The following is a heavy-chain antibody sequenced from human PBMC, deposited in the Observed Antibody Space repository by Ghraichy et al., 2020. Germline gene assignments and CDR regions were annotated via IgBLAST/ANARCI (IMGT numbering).Heavy chain of an antibody. V-gene: IGHV3-49*03. Sequence: GGSLRLSCTASGFTFGDYAMSWFRQAPGKGLEWVGFIRSKAYGGTTEYAASVKGRFTISRDDSKSIAYLQMNSLKTEDTAVYYCTRDRGRSIVGRDYWGQGTLVTVSS. CDR3: TRDRGRSIVGRDY. D-gene: IGHD1-26*01. J-gene: IGHJ4*02. CDR2: IRSKAYGGTT. CDR1: GFTFGDYA.